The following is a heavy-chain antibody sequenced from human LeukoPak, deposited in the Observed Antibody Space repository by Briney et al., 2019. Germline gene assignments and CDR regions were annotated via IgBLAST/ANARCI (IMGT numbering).Heavy chain of an antibody. CDR1: GFTFSSYG. CDR3: ARDVWRGVAPQYGMDV. CDR2: IRYDGSNK. J-gene: IGHJ6*02. D-gene: IGHD2-21*01. Sequence: GGSLRLSCAASGFTFSSYGMHWVRQAPGRGLGWVAFIRYDGSNKYYADSVKGRFTISRDNSKNTLYLQMNSLRAEDTAVYYCARDVWRGVAPQYGMDVWGQGTTVTVSS. V-gene: IGHV3-30*02.